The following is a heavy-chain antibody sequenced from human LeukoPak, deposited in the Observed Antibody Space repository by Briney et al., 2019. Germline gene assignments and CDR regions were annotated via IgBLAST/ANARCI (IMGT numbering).Heavy chain of an antibody. CDR2: TYYRSKWYN. Sequence: SQTLSLTCAISGDSVSSNSAAWNRIRQAPSKELEWLGRTYYRSKWYNDYAISVKSRISISPDTSKNQFSLQLNSVTPEDTAVYYCSRDRQGLGYWGQGTLVTVSS. CDR1: GDSVSSNSAA. D-gene: IGHD3-16*01. CDR3: SRDRQGLGY. J-gene: IGHJ4*02. V-gene: IGHV6-1*01.